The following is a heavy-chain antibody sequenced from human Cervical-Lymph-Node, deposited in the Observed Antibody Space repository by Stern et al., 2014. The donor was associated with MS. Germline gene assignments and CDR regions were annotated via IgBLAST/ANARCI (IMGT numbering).Heavy chain of an antibody. Sequence: WGRRGPGKGLEWVAVISYGGSNKYYADSVKGRFTISRDNSKNTLYLQMNSLRAEDTAVYYCARANYDFWSGYPDFHYYGMDVWGQGTTVTVSS. CDR2: ISYGGSNK. D-gene: IGHD3-3*01. J-gene: IGHJ6*02. CDR3: ARANYDFWSGYPDFHYYGMDV. V-gene: IGHV3-30-3*01.